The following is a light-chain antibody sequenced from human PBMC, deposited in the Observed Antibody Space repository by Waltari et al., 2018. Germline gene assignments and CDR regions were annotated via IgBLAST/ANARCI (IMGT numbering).Light chain of an antibody. CDR2: DAS. Sequence: EIVMTQSPATLSVSPGERATLSCRASQSINRNLAWYQQKPGQAPRLLIYDASIRAAGFPARFSGSGSGTEFTLTVSSMQSEDFAIYYCQQYNNWPITFGQGTRLEIK. V-gene: IGKV3-15*01. CDR3: QQYNNWPIT. CDR1: QSINRN. J-gene: IGKJ5*01.